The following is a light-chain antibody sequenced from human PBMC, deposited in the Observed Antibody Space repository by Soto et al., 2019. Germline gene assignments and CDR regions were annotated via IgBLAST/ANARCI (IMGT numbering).Light chain of an antibody. J-gene: IGLJ1*01. CDR3: CSYTSSTNYV. Sequence: QSVLTQPASVSGSPGQSITISCTGTSSDISIYNYVSWYQQHPGKAPKLIIYEVSNRPSGISNRFSGAKSGNTASLTISGLQVEDEAHYYCCSYTSSTNYVFGAGTKVTV. V-gene: IGLV2-14*01. CDR1: SSDISIYNY. CDR2: EVS.